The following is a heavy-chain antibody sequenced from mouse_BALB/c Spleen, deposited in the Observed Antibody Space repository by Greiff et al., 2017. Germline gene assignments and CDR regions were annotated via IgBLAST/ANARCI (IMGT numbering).Heavy chain of an antibody. CDR2: IWAGGST. V-gene: IGHV2-9*02. CDR3: ARGGRRRVYAMDY. J-gene: IGHJ4*01. Sequence: VQLQESGPGLVAPSQSLSITCTVSGFSLTSYGVHWVRQPPGKGLEWLGVIWAGGSTNYNSALMSRLSISKDNSKSQVFLKMNSLQTDDTAMYYCARGGRRRVYAMDYWGQGTSVTVSS. CDR1: GFSLTSYG.